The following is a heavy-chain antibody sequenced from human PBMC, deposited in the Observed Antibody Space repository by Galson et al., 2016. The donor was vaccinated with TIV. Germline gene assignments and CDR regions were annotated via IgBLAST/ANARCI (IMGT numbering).Heavy chain of an antibody. D-gene: IGHD2-15*01. V-gene: IGHV3-53*01. CDR2: IFSDGTS. CDR3: ARATSALIQFGYYFDY. CDR1: GFNVRYNY. Sequence: SLRLSCAASGFNVRYNYMSWVRQAPGKGLEWVSLIFSDGTSYYADSVKGRFTLSRDNSKNTVYLQMHSLRAEDTAVYYCARATSALIQFGYYFDYWGQGTLVTVSS. J-gene: IGHJ4*02.